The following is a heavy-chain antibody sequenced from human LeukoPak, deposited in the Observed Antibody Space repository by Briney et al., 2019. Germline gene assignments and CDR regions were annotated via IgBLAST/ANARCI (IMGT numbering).Heavy chain of an antibody. CDR3: ARVGLTYYYGSGSKYNWFDP. CDR2: IYYSGST. Sequence: SETLSLTCTVSGGSISSYYWSWIRQPPGKGLEWIGYIYYSGSTNYNPSLKSRVTISVDTSKNQFSLKLSSVTAADTAVYYCARVGLTYYYGSGSKYNWFDPWGQGTLVTVSS. V-gene: IGHV4-59*01. J-gene: IGHJ5*02. CDR1: GGSISSYY. D-gene: IGHD3-10*01.